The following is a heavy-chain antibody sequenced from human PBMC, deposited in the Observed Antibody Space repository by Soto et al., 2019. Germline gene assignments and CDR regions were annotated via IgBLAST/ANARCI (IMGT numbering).Heavy chain of an antibody. CDR1: GGSISSGGYY. J-gene: IGHJ6*01. V-gene: IGHV4-31*03. CDR3: ARDQEVNYINYGRTDYDYGIDV. Sequence: PAETLSLTCTVSGGSISSGGYYWSWIRHHPGNGLEWIGYIYYSGSSYYNPSLKSRVSISVYTSKNQFSLKLSSVTAPDTAIYYCARDQEVNYINYGRTDYDYGIDVGGPGTPVTXS. D-gene: IGHD4-4*01. CDR2: IYYSGSS.